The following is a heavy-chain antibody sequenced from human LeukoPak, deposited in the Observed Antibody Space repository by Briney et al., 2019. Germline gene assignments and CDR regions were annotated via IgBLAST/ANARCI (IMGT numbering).Heavy chain of an antibody. CDR2: ISGSGGST. CDR3: AKVTGYCSGGSCYYYYYIGV. D-gene: IGHD2-15*01. CDR1: GFTFSSYA. V-gene: IGHV3-23*01. J-gene: IGHJ6*03. Sequence: GGSLRHSCVASGFTFSSYAMSWVRQAPGKGLEWVSGISGSGGSTYYADSVKGRFTISRDNSKNTLYLQMNSLRAEDTAVYYCAKVTGYCSGGSCYYYYYIGVWGTVTTVTFSS.